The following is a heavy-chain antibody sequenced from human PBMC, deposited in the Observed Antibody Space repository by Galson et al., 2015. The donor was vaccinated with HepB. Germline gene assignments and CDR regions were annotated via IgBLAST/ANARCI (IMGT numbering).Heavy chain of an antibody. V-gene: IGHV3-48*04. CDR2: ISSSGSIV. CDR3: ATWYYYDSRGHPRGDFDL. Sequence: SLRLSCAASGLTFNKYSFNWVRQAPEKGLEWISYISSSGSIVYFADSVKDRFTISRDDAKNSVFLEMSRLRAEDSGLYYCATWYYYDSRGHPRGDFDLWGRGTLVTVSS. J-gene: IGHJ2*01. D-gene: IGHD3-22*01. CDR1: GLTFNKYS.